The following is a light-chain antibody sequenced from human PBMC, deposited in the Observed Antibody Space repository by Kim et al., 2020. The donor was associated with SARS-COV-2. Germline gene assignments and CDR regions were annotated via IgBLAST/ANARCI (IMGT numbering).Light chain of an antibody. Sequence: SPGESAPLSCRAGQRVSSSYLAWYQQKPGQAPRLLIYGASSRATGIPDRFSGSGSGTDFTLTISRLEPEDFAVYYCQQYGSSPRTFGQGTKVDIK. CDR2: GAS. CDR3: QQYGSSPRT. J-gene: IGKJ1*01. V-gene: IGKV3-20*01. CDR1: QRVSSSY.